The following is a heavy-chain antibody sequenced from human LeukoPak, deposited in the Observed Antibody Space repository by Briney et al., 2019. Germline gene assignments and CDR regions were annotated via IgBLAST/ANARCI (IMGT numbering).Heavy chain of an antibody. Sequence: SQTLSLTCAISGDSVSNNRASWGWIRQSPSRGLEWLGRTYYRSQWFDDYAPSVRSRITINPDTSKNQFSLQLNSVTPEDTAVYYCVRIRGLGLFDYWGQGTLVTLSS. CDR1: GDSVSNNRAS. V-gene: IGHV6-1*01. D-gene: IGHD1-26*01. CDR2: TYYRSQWFD. J-gene: IGHJ4*02. CDR3: VRIRGLGLFDY.